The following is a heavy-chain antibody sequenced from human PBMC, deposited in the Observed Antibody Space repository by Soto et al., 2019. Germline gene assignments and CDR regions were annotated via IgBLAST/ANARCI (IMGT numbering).Heavy chain of an antibody. CDR2: ISGADGNT. CDR3: ARDRTTSSTRRFDY. Sequence: ASVKVSCKASGYIFTNYAIHWVRQAPGQRLEWMGWISGADGNTRYSPKFQGRLTISTDTSASTAYMELSSLRSEDTAVFYCARDRTTSSTRRFDYWGQGTLVTVSS. J-gene: IGHJ4*02. V-gene: IGHV1-3*01. CDR1: GYIFTNYA. D-gene: IGHD4-17*01.